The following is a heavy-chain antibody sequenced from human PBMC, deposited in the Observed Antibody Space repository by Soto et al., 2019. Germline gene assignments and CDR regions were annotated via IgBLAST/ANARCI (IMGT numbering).Heavy chain of an antibody. CDR2: ISGSGGST. D-gene: IGHD4-17*01. J-gene: IGHJ6*02. CDR1: GITFSSYA. V-gene: IGHV3-23*01. CDR3: AKDVPVLFDYGVYRGEEPYYYYYGMDV. Sequence: GGSLRLSCGASGITFSSYAISWVRQDPGKGLEWVSAISGSGGSTYYADSVKGRFTISRDNSKNTLYLQMNSLRAEDTAVYYCAKDVPVLFDYGVYRGEEPYYYYYGMDVWGQGTTVTVSS.